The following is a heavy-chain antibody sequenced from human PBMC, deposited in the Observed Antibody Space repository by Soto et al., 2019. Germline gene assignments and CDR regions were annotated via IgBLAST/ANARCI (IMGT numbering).Heavy chain of an antibody. CDR2: FFYNKNT. Sequence: PETLSLTCTLSGASISSTSSYCGWARQHPGKGVECIGSFFYNKNTYYNPSLKSRVTITVDTAKMQFCLNLTSVNASDTAVYYCARHVEWEIFYYFEHWGQGTLVTVSS. CDR3: ARHVEWEIFYYFEH. J-gene: IGHJ4*01. CDR1: GASISSTSSY. D-gene: IGHD1-26*01. V-gene: IGHV4-39*01.